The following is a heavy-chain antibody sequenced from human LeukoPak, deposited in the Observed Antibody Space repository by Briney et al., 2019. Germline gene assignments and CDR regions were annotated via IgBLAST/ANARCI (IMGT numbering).Heavy chain of an antibody. CDR1: GGSISSCSYY. V-gene: IGHV4-39*01. Sequence: PSETLSLTCTVSGGSISSCSYYWCWIRQPPGKGLEWIGSIYYSGSTYYNPSLKSRVTISVDTSKNQFSLKLSSVTAADTAVYYCARANSGGYSYGKYYMDVWGKGTTVTVSS. D-gene: IGHD5-18*01. J-gene: IGHJ6*03. CDR3: ARANSGGYSYGKYYMDV. CDR2: IYYSGST.